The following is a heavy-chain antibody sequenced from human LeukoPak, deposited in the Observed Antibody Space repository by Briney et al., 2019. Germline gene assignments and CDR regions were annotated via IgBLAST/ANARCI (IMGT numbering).Heavy chain of an antibody. CDR1: VGSISSYY. CDR3: ARMISSGSYLAWFDP. D-gene: IGHD1-26*01. V-gene: IGHV4-4*07. CDR2: IYTSGST. Sequence: SETLSLTCTVSVGSISSYYWSWIRQPAGKGLDWIGRIYTSGSTNYNPSLKSRVTMSVDTSKNQFSLKLSSVTAADTAVYYCARMISSGSYLAWFDPWGQGTLVTVSS. J-gene: IGHJ5*02.